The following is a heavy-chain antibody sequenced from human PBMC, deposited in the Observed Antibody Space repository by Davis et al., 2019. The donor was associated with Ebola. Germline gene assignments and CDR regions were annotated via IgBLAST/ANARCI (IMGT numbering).Heavy chain of an antibody. CDR3: ARQAYCGGDCPSDAFDI. D-gene: IGHD2-21*01. CDR1: GSSFTSYW. V-gene: IGHV5-51*01. Sequence: GGSLRLSCRGSGSSFTSYWIGWVRQLPGNRLESMGPVHPRDPATTYSPSFQGQVTISADKSISTAYLQWSSLKASDTAMYYCARQAYCGGDCPSDAFDIWGQGTMVTVSS. CDR2: VHPRDPAT. J-gene: IGHJ3*02.